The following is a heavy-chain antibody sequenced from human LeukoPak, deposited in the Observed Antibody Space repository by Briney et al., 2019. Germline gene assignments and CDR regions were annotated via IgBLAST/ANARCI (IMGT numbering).Heavy chain of an antibody. J-gene: IGHJ4*02. V-gene: IGHV4-39*01. CDR3: ARHAGSYEPHLDY. CDR2: IYYSGST. Sequence: SETLSLTCTVSGGSISSSSYYWGWIRQPPGKGLERIGSIYYSGSTYYNPSLKSRVTISVDTSKNQFSLKLSSVTAADTAVYYCARHAGSYEPHLDYWGQGTLVTVSS. D-gene: IGHD3-10*01. CDR1: GGSISSSSYY.